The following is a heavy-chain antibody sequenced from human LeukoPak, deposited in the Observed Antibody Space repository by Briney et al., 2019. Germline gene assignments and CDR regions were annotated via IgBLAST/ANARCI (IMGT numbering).Heavy chain of an antibody. CDR1: GFTFSSYE. CDR2: ISSGCTNI. Sequence: GGSLRLSCVASGFTFSSYEMNWVRQAPGKGLEWVSDISSGCTNIYYADSVKGRFTISRDDAKNSLYLQMHSLRVEDTAVYYCARAYYYDSGSYGAFDIWGQGTMVTVSS. V-gene: IGHV3-48*03. CDR3: ARAYYYDSGSYGAFDI. D-gene: IGHD3-10*01. J-gene: IGHJ3*02.